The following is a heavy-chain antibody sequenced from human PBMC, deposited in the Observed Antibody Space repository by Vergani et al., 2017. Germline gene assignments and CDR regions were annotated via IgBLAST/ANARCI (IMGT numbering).Heavy chain of an antibody. Sequence: EVQLVESGGGLVQPGGSLRLSCAASGFTFSSYAMSWVRQAPGKGLEWVSAISGSGGSTYYADSVKGRFTISRDNSKNTLYLQMNRLRAEDTAVYYCAKGGDIVVVPAAVNWFDPWGQGTLVTVSS. D-gene: IGHD2-2*01. CDR2: ISGSGGST. V-gene: IGHV3-23*04. CDR3: AKGGDIVVVPAAVNWFDP. J-gene: IGHJ5*02. CDR1: GFTFSSYA.